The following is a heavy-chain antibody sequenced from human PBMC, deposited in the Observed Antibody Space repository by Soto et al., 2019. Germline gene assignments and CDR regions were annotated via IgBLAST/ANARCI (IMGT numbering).Heavy chain of an antibody. V-gene: IGHV3-23*01. CDR3: AKDVPEAVAGPYYCDY. D-gene: IGHD6-19*01. Sequence: EVQLLESGGGLVHPGGSLRLSCAASGFTFSSYAMSWVRQAPGKGLEWVSAISGSGGSTYYADSVKGRFTISRDNSKNTLSLQMNSLRAEDTAVYYCAKDVPEAVAGPYYCDYWGQGTLVTVSS. J-gene: IGHJ4*02. CDR2: ISGSGGST. CDR1: GFTFSSYA.